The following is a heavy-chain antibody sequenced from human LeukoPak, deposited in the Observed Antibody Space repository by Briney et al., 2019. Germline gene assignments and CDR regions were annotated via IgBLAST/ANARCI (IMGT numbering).Heavy chain of an antibody. D-gene: IGHD6-19*01. CDR2: IIPIFGTA. CDR3: AMGWYYYYYGMDV. CDR1: GYTFTSYA. J-gene: IGHJ6*02. Sequence: SVKVSCKASGYTFTSYAMHWVRQAPGQGLEWMGGIIPIFGTANYAQKFQGRVTITADESTSTAYMELSSLRSEDTAVYYCAMGWYYYYYGMDVWGQGTTVTVSS. V-gene: IGHV1-69*13.